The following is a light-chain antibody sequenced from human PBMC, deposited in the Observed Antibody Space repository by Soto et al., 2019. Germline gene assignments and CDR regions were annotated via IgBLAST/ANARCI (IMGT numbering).Light chain of an antibody. Sequence: EIVLTQSPGTLSLSPGERATLSCRASQSVSSSYLAWYQQKPGQAPRLLIYGASNRATGIPDRFSGSGSGTDVTLTISRLEPEDFAVYYCQQDGSSPLFTFGPGTKVDIK. CDR3: QQDGSSPLFT. J-gene: IGKJ3*01. CDR1: QSVSSSY. CDR2: GAS. V-gene: IGKV3-20*01.